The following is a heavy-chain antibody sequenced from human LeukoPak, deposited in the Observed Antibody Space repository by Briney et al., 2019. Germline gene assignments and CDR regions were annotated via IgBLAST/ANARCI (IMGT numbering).Heavy chain of an antibody. J-gene: IGHJ4*02. D-gene: IGHD1-26*01. CDR2: VKQDESEK. Sequence: GGSLRLSCAASGFTFSSYWMSWVRQAPGKGLEWVANVKQDESEKYYADSVKGRFTISRDNAKNSLYLQLNSLRAEDTAVYYCARFPDSGNYLPFGHWGQGTLVTVSS. CDR1: GFTFSSYW. CDR3: ARFPDSGNYLPFGH. V-gene: IGHV3-7*01.